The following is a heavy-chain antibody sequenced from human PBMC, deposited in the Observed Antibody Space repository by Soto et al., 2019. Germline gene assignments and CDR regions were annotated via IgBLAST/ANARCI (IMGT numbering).Heavy chain of an antibody. Sequence: GGSLRLSCGASGFTFSNYWMNWVRKAPGKGLEWVANIKQDGGEEYYVDSVKGRFTIARDNAKNSLYLQMTSLRAEDTAVYYCTRGIRGSSGWSYYYGMDVWGQGTTVTVSS. CDR1: GFTFSNYW. J-gene: IGHJ6*02. CDR2: IKQDGGEE. D-gene: IGHD6-19*01. V-gene: IGHV3-7*03. CDR3: TRGIRGSSGWSYYYGMDV.